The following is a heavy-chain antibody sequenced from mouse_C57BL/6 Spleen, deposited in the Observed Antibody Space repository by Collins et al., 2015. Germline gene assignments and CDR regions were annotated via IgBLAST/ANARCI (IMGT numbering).Heavy chain of an antibody. CDR3: ARGRRERAGYFDV. CDR2: INTYSGVP. CDR1: GYTFTTYG. V-gene: IGHV9-3*01. Sequence: QIQLVQSGPELKKPGETVKISCKASGYTFTTYGMSWVKQAPGKGLKWMGWINTYSGVPTYADDFKGRFAFSLETSASTAYLQINNLKNEDTATYFCARGRRERAGYFDVWGTGTTVTVSS. D-gene: IGHD3-3*01. J-gene: IGHJ1*03.